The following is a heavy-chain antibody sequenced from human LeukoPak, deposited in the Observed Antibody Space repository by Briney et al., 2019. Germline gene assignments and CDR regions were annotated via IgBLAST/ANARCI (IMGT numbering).Heavy chain of an antibody. D-gene: IGHD3-10*01. CDR2: IKQDGSEK. CDR1: GFTFSNYW. Sequence: PGGSLRLSCAASGFTFSNYWMSWVRQAPGKGLEWVANIKQDGSEKYYVDSVKGRFAISRDNSKNTLYLQMNSLRAEDTAVYYCAKAYGSGSYSHDAFDIWGQGTMVTVSS. V-gene: IGHV3-7*01. CDR3: AKAYGSGSYSHDAFDI. J-gene: IGHJ3*02.